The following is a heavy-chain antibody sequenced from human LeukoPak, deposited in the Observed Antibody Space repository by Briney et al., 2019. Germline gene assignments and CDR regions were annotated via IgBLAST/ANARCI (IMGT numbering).Heavy chain of an antibody. D-gene: IGHD3-10*02. CDR1: GFTFDDYG. V-gene: IGHV3-20*04. CDR2: INWNGGST. J-gene: IGHJ6*04. Sequence: PGGSLRLSCAASGFTFDDYGMSWVRQAPGKGLEWVSGINWNGGSTGYADSVKGRFTISRDNAKDSLYLQMNSLRAEDTAVYYCAELGITMIGGVWGKGTTVTISS. CDR3: AELGITMIGGV.